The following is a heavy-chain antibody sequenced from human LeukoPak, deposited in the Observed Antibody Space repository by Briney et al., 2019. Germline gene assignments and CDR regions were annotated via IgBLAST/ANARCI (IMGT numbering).Heavy chain of an antibody. CDR2: ISGSGSTT. CDR1: GFTFSSYA. J-gene: IGHJ3*02. Sequence: GGALRLACAASGFTFSSYAMNWGRQAPGKGLEWVSAISGSGSTTYYADSVKGRFTISRDNSKNTLFLQMHSLTAEDTAIYSCARPRLEYCSGGSCFDAFDIWGEGTMVTVSS. CDR3: ARPRLEYCSGGSCFDAFDI. D-gene: IGHD2-15*01. V-gene: IGHV3-23*01.